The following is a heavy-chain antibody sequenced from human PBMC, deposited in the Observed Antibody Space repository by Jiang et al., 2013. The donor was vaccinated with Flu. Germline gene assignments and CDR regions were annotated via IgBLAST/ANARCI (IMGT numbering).Heavy chain of an antibody. J-gene: IGHJ5*02. CDR3: ARIVAHKLITVSTDPYWLDP. V-gene: IGHV2-26*01. CDR1: GFSLTNARMG. CDR2: VFWDDEK. Sequence: KPTQTLTLTCTVSGFSLTNARMGVSWIRQPPGKALEWLAHVFWDDEKSYSAPLRSRLTVSKDTSNGQVVLTMTNMDPDDTATYFCARIVAHKLITVSTDPYWLDPWGHGTLVTVSS. D-gene: IGHD1-1*01.